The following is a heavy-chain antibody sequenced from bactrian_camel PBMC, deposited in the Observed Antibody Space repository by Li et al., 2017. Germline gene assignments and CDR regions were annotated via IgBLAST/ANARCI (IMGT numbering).Heavy chain of an antibody. CDR1: GATSSTYC. Sequence: HVQLVESGGDSVQAGGSLRLSCAASGATSSTYCMGWFRQAPGKESEGVARILSSGHTTYADSVEGRFTITRDNDLKTLYLQMNSLEPEDTAMYYWGQGTQVTVS. J-gene: IGHJ4*01. CDR2: ILSSGHT. V-gene: IGHV3S53*01.